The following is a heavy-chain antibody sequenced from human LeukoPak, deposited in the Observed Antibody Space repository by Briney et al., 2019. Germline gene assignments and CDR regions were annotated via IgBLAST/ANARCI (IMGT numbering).Heavy chain of an antibody. Sequence: GASVKVSCKVSGYTLTELSMHWVRQAPGKGLEWMGGFDPGDGETIYAQKFQGRVTMTEDTSTDTAYMELSSLRSEDTAVYYCATDLAGYSRNFDYWGQGTLVTVSS. J-gene: IGHJ4*02. V-gene: IGHV1-24*01. CDR2: FDPGDGET. D-gene: IGHD3-9*01. CDR1: GYTLTELS. CDR3: ATDLAGYSRNFDY.